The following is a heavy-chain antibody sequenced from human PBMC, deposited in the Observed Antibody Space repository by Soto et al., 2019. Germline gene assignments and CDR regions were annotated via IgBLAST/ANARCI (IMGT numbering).Heavy chain of an antibody. V-gene: IGHV3-30*03. CDR1: GFTFTSYG. J-gene: IGHJ4*02. D-gene: IGHD5-18*01. Sequence: QAHLVESGGGVVQPGRSLRLSCAASGFTFTSYGMHWVRQAPGTRLEWVAVISYDGGLQHYADSVKGRFTISRDNSKNMLLLQMNSLRPEDTAVYYCVSDRGYGHASVPYSWGQGTLVSVSS. CDR2: ISYDGGLQ. CDR3: VSDRGYGHASVPYS.